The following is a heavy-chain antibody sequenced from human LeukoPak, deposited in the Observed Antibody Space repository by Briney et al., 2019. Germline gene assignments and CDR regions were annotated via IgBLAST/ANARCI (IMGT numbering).Heavy chain of an antibody. CDR1: GDSISSGYY. J-gene: IGHJ5*02. D-gene: IGHD3-22*01. CDR3: ARDRRHDTDGYYYNWFDP. V-gene: IGHV4-38-2*02. CDR2: IYHSGST. Sequence: PSETLSLTGTVSGDSISSGYYWGWIRQPPGKGLEWIGSIYHSGSTYYNPSVVSRVTISVDTSKNQFSLKLSSVTAADTAVYYCARDRRHDTDGYYYNWFDPWGQGTLVTVSS.